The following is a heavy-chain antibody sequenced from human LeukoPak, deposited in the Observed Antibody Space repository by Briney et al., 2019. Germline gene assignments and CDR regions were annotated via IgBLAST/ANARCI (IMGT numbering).Heavy chain of an antibody. D-gene: IGHD6-19*01. Sequence: ASVKVSCKASGYTFTGYYMHWVRQAPGQGLEWMGWINPNSGGTNYAQKFQGRVTMPRDTSISTAYMELSRLRSDDTAVYYCAREAVAVANEDFDYWGQGTLVTVSS. CDR2: INPNSGGT. J-gene: IGHJ4*02. CDR3: AREAVAVANEDFDY. CDR1: GYTFTGYY. V-gene: IGHV1-2*02.